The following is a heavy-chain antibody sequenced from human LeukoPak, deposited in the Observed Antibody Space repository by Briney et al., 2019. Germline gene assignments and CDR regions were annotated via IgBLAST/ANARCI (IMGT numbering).Heavy chain of an antibody. V-gene: IGHV3-48*03. J-gene: IGHJ4*02. CDR3: ARDRPRWGDYSRAFDY. Sequence: GGSLRLSCAASGFTFSSYEMNWVRQAPGKGLEWVSYISSSGSTIYYADSVKGRFTISRDNAKNSLYLQMNSLRAEDTAVYYCARDRPRWGDYSRAFDYWGQGTLVTVSS. CDR2: ISSSGSTI. D-gene: IGHD3-16*01. CDR1: GFTFSSYE.